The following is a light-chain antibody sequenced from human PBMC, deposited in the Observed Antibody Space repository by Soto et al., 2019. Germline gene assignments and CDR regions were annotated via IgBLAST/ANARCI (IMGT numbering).Light chain of an antibody. CDR2: AES. CDR3: QQYNNWPQT. V-gene: IGKV1-9*01. Sequence: DIQLTQAASILSASVGDRVTITCRASQGIAGSLAWYQQKPGKPPKLLIYAESTLQSGVPSRFSGSGSGTEFTLTISSLQSEDFAVYYCQQYNNWPQTFGQGTKVDIK. J-gene: IGKJ1*01. CDR1: QGIAGS.